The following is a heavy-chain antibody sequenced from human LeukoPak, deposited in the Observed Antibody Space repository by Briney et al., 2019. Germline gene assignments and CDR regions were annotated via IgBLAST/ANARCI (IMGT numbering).Heavy chain of an antibody. D-gene: IGHD3-22*01. CDR2: IRSKAYGGTT. J-gene: IGHJ4*02. CDR1: GFTFGDYA. Sequence: PGGTLRLSCTASGFTFGDYAMSWFRQAPGKGLEWVGFIRSKAYGGTTEYAASVKGRFTISRDDSKSIAYLQMNSLKTEDTAVYYCTGHPPGVYHDSSGYYRRFDYWGQGTLVTVSS. CDR3: TGHPPGVYHDSSGYYRRFDY. V-gene: IGHV3-49*03.